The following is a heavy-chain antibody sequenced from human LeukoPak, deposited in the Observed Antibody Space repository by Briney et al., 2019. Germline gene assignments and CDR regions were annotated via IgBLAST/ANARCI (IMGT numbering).Heavy chain of an antibody. V-gene: IGHV4-59*12. CDR3: ARGSRMAGDAFDI. CDR1: GGSISSYY. J-gene: IGHJ3*02. Sequence: SETLSLTCTVSGGSISSYYWSWIRQPPGKGLEWIGYIYYSGSTNYNPSLKSRVTISVDTSKIQFSLELSSVTAADTAVYYCARGSRMAGDAFDIWGQGTMVTVSS. CDR2: IYYSGST. D-gene: IGHD6-19*01.